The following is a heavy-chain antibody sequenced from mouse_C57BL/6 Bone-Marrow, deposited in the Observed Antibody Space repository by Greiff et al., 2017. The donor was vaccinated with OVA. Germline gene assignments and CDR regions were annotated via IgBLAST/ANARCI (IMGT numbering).Heavy chain of an antibody. CDR3: VRQGGDAFAY. Sequence: DAGGGLVQPKGSLKLSCAASGFSFNTYAMNWVRQAPGKGLEWVARIRSKSNNYATYYADSVKDRFTISRDDSESMLYLQMNNLKTEDTAMYYCVRQGGDAFAYWGQGTLVTVSA. V-gene: IGHV10-1*01. J-gene: IGHJ3*01. CDR2: IRSKSNNYAT. CDR1: GFSFNTYA.